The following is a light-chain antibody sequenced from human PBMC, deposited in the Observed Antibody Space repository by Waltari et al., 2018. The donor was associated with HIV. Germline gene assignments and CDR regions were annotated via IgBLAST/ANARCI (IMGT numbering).Light chain of an antibody. CDR1: QSISASQ. Sequence: EIVLTQSPHTLSVSPGQSATLSCRARQSISASQIAWYQQKPGQAPRLVIYGASTRATGIPDRFSGSGSGTDFALTISRLEPEDSAVFYCQQYGRSPITFGLGTRLEIK. CDR3: QQYGRSPIT. J-gene: IGKJ5*01. V-gene: IGKV3-20*01. CDR2: GAS.